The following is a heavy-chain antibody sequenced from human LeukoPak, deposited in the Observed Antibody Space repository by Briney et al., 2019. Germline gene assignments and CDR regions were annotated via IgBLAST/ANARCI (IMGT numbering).Heavy chain of an antibody. CDR2: IYYSGST. J-gene: IGHJ5*02. CDR3: ARGLDYGDYEGVGCWFDP. D-gene: IGHD4-17*01. Sequence: SETLSLTCTVSGGSISSYYWSWIRQPPGKGLEWIGYIYYSGSTNYNPSLKSRVTISVDTSKNQFSLKLSSVTAADTAVYYCARGLDYGDYEGVGCWFDPWGQGTLVTVSS. CDR1: GGSISSYY. V-gene: IGHV4-59*01.